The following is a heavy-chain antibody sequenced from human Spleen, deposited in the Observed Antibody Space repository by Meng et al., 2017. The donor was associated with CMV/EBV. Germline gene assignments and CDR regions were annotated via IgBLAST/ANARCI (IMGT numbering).Heavy chain of an antibody. Sequence: SETLSLTCSLSGGSFNRYYWNWIRQPPGKGLEWIGYIYDGVSTSYNPSRKSRVIISSDTSKSHFSLQLSSVTAADTAVYYCARAPTYYYGSGSIYYFYAMDIWGQGTTVTVSS. CDR3: ARAPTYYYGSGSIYYFYAMDI. CDR1: GGSFNRYY. V-gene: IGHV4-59*01. CDR2: IYDGVST. D-gene: IGHD3-10*01. J-gene: IGHJ6*02.